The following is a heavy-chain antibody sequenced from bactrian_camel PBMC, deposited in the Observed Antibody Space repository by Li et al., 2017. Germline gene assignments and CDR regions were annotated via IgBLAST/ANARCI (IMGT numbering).Heavy chain of an antibody. V-gene: IGHV3S53*01. Sequence: HVQLVESGGGSVQPGGSLRPSCAASGQTYSRSCMSWFRQAPGKEREPVAHIDSNGVTKYADSVKGRFTVSQDNAKITLYLQMNSLEPEDTARYYCGAEGGGCYFGPAANWLTFTDWGQGTQVTVS. D-gene: IGHD7*01. J-gene: IGHJ4*01. CDR1: GQTYSRSC. CDR2: IDSNGVT. CDR3: GAEGGGCYFGPAANWLTFTD.